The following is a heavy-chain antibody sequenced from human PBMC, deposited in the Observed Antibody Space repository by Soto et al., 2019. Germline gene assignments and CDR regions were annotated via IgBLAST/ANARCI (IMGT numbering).Heavy chain of an antibody. J-gene: IGHJ6*03. CDR3: ARGVATDYYYYYMDV. D-gene: IGHD5-12*01. V-gene: IGHV4-4*02. CDR1: SGSISRSNW. CDR2: IYHSGST. Sequence: SETLSRTCAVSSGSISRSNWWSWVRQPPGKGLEWIGEIYHSGSTNYNPSLKSRVTISVDKSKNQFSLKLSSVTAADTAVYYCARGVATDYYYYYMDVWGKGTTVTVSS.